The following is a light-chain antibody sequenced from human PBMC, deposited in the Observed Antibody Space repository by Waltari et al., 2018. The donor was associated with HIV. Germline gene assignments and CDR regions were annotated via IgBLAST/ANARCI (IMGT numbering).Light chain of an antibody. J-gene: IGKJ1*01. V-gene: IGKV3-15*01. CDR3: QHYSNWPPWT. Sequence: EILMTQFPDTLSVSPGERVTLSCRASQSVGTNLAWYQQKPGQAPRLLIYGASFKATDISDRFSGSGSGTDFTLTINSLQSEDFAVYYCQHYSNWPPWTFGPGTRVEMK. CDR1: QSVGTN. CDR2: GAS.